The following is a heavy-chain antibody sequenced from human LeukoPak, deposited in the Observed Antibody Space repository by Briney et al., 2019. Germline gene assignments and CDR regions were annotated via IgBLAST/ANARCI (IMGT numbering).Heavy chain of an antibody. J-gene: IGHJ4*02. CDR1: GYTFTSYG. V-gene: IGHV1-18*01. CDR2: ISAYNGNT. CDR3: ARGAVAIGTPYYFDY. Sequence: ASVKVSCKASGYTFTSYGISWVRQAPGQGLEWMGWISAYNGNTNYAQKLQGRVTMTTDTSTSTAYMELRSLRSDDTAVYYCARGAVAIGTPYYFDYWGQGTLVTVSS. D-gene: IGHD1-1*01.